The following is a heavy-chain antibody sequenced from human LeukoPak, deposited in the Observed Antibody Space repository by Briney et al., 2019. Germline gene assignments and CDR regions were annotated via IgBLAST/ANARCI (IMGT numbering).Heavy chain of an antibody. Sequence: GGSLRLSCAASGFTFSTYAMNWVRQAPGQGLEWVSGISGSGDNTYYADSVRGRFTISRDKSKSTVYLQMNSLGVEDTAIYHCARGRKLGAPTYFFDYWGQGTLVTVSS. D-gene: IGHD1-26*01. V-gene: IGHV3-23*01. CDR1: GFTFSTYA. J-gene: IGHJ4*02. CDR3: ARGRKLGAPTYFFDY. CDR2: ISGSGDNT.